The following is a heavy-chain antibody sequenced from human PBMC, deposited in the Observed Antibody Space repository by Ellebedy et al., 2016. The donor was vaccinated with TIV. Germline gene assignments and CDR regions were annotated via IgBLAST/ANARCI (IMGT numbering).Heavy chain of an antibody. CDR1: GFTFRSHG. CDR3: ARGGSSESSDY. J-gene: IGHJ4*02. Sequence: GESLKISCVASGFTFRSHGIYWVRRAPGKGLEWVAVISSDGSNKYYADSVKGRFTISRDNSKNTLYLQMNSLRTDDMAVYYCARGGSSESSDYWGQGTLVTVSS. CDR2: ISSDGSNK. D-gene: IGHD3-10*01. V-gene: IGHV3-30*03.